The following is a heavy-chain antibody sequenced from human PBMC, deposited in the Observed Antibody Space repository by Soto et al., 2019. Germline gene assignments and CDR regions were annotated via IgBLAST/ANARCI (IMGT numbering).Heavy chain of an antibody. Sequence: PGESLKISCKGSGYSFTSYWIGWVHQMPGKGLEWMGITYPGDSDTRYSPSFQGQVTISADKSISTAYLQWSSLKASDTAMYYCARHERSYDFWSGYYHYYYYGMDVWGQGTTVTVSS. CDR2: TYPGDSDT. D-gene: IGHD3-3*01. V-gene: IGHV5-51*07. J-gene: IGHJ6*02. CDR1: GYSFTSYW. CDR3: ARHERSYDFWSGYYHYYYYGMDV.